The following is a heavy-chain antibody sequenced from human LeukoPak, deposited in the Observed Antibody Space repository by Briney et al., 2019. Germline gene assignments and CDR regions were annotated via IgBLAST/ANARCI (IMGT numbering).Heavy chain of an antibody. CDR1: GFTVSSNY. J-gene: IGHJ6*02. V-gene: IGHV3-53*01. D-gene: IGHD6-13*01. CDR3: ARAPPGYQVGMGV. CDR2: IYSGGST. Sequence: PGGSLRLSCAASGFTVSSNYMSWVRQAPGKGLEWVSVIYSGGSTYYADSMKGRFTISRDNSKNTLYLQMNSLRAEDTAVYYCARAPPGYQVGMGVWGQGTTVTVSS.